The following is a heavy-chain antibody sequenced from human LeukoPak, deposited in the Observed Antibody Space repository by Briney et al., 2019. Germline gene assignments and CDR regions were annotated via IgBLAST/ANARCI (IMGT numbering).Heavy chain of an antibody. J-gene: IGHJ4*02. Sequence: GGSLRLSCAASGFTFSSYGMPWVRQAPGKGLEWVAVISYDGSNKYYADSVKGRFTISRDNSKNTLYLQMNSLRAEDTAVYYCAKDLYHYYDSSGPFDYWGQGTLVTVSS. V-gene: IGHV3-30*18. CDR3: AKDLYHYYDSSGPFDY. D-gene: IGHD3-22*01. CDR2: ISYDGSNK. CDR1: GFTFSSYG.